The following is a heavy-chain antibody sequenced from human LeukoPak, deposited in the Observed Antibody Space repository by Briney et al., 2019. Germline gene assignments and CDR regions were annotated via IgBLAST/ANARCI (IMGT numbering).Heavy chain of an antibody. Sequence: PSETLSLTCAVSGGSISSGGYSWSWIRQPPGKGLEWNGYIYHSGSTYYNPSLKSRVTISVDRSKNQFSLKLSSVTAADTAVYYCARYIVATIEGYYFDYWAQGTLVTVSS. CDR2: IYHSGST. CDR1: GGSISSGGYS. V-gene: IGHV4-30-2*01. CDR3: ARYIVATIEGYYFDY. D-gene: IGHD5-12*01. J-gene: IGHJ4*02.